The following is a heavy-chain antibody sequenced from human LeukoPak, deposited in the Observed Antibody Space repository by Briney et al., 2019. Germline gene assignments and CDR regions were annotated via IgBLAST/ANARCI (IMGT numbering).Heavy chain of an antibody. CDR2: ISYSGST. Sequence: PSETLSLTCTVSGGSISSSSHSWGWIRQPPGKGLEWIGSISYSGSTYYNPSLKTRVTMSVDTSENQFSLKLSSVTAADTAVYYCARQTTRRNWFDPWGQGTLVTVSS. CDR3: ARQTTRRNWFDP. CDR1: GGSISSSSHS. D-gene: IGHD1-14*01. J-gene: IGHJ5*02. V-gene: IGHV4-39*01.